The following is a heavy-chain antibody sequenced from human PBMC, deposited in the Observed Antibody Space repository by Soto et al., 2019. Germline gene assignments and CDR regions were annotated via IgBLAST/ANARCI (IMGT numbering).Heavy chain of an antibody. CDR3: ATAVSGSPTAA. D-gene: IGHD6-25*01. J-gene: IGHJ4*02. V-gene: IGHV3-7*02. CDR2: IKGDGNEI. Sequence: GGSLRLSCAASGFTFSSYWMSWVRQAPGKGLEWVANIKGDGNEIYYVDSVKGRFTISRDNAKNSLYLQMNSLRAEDTAVYYCATAVSGSPTAAWGQGTLVTVAS. CDR1: GFTFSSYW.